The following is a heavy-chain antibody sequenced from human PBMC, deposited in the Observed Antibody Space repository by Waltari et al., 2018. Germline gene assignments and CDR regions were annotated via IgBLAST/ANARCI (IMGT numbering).Heavy chain of an antibody. V-gene: IGHV3-53*02. CDR3: ARENWNYEGYYYYMDV. D-gene: IGHD1-7*01. CDR2: IYSGGST. J-gene: IGHJ6*03. CDR1: GLTVRCNY. Sequence: EVPLVETGGGLNQPGGSLRPPRAASGLTVRCNYMEWVRQAPGKGLEWVSVIYSGGSTYYADSVKGRFTISRDNSKNTLYLQMNSLRAEDTAVYYCARENWNYEGYYYYMDVWGKGTTVTVSS.